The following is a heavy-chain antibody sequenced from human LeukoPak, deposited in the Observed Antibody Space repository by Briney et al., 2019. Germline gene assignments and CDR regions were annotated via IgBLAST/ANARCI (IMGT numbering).Heavy chain of an antibody. D-gene: IGHD2-2*01. V-gene: IGHV1-8*01. CDR1: GYTFTSYD. J-gene: IGHJ4*02. Sequence: ASVKVSCKASGYTFTSYDINWVRHATGQGLEWMGWMNPNSGNTGYAQKFQGRVTMTRNTSISTAYMELSSLRSEDTAVYYCARDFPRTTSCLGYWGQGTLVTVSS. CDR2: MNPNSGNT. CDR3: ARDFPRTTSCLGY.